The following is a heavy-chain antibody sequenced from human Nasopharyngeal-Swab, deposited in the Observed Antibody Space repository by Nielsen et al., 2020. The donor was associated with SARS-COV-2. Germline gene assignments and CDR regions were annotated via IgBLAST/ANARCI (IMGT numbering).Heavy chain of an antibody. Sequence: GESLKISCAASGFSLTKAWMNWVRQAPGKGLEWVSVTEIGGTTHYADSVKGRFTISRDNSKNTLYLQMNSLRAEDTAVYYCARPGRGAVAGYYYYYGMDVWGQGTTVTVSS. J-gene: IGHJ6*02. CDR2: TEIGGTT. V-gene: IGHV3-53*01. CDR1: GFSLTKAW. CDR3: ARPGRGAVAGYYYYYGMDV. D-gene: IGHD6-19*01.